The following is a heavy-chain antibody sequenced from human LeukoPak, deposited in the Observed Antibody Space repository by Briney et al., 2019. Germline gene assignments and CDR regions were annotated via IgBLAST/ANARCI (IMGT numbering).Heavy chain of an antibody. Sequence: GGSLRLSCAASGFTFSSYEMNWVRQAPGKGLEWVSYISSSGSTIYYADSLKGRFTISRDNAKNSLYLQMSSLRAEDTALYYCATIGTGDYRDDSWGQGTLVTVSS. CDR3: ATIGTGDYRDDS. J-gene: IGHJ5*01. D-gene: IGHD3/OR15-3a*01. CDR2: ISSSGSTI. V-gene: IGHV3-48*03. CDR1: GFTFSSYE.